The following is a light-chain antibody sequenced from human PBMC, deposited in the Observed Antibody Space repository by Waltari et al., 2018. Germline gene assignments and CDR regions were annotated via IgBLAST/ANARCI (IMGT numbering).Light chain of an antibody. CDR1: QSVSTF. Sequence: EIFLTQSPATLSLAPGERATLSCRASQSVSTFLAWYQQKPGQAPRLLIYHASTRATGVPARFSGSGSGTDFTLTISSLEPEDFGVYYCQQRANWPPLTFGGGTKVE. CDR3: QQRANWPPLT. J-gene: IGKJ4*01. CDR2: HAS. V-gene: IGKV3-11*01.